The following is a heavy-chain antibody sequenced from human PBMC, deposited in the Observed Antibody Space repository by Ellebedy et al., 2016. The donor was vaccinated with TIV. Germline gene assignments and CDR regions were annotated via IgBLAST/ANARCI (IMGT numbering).Heavy chain of an antibody. CDR2: ISYDGSNK. J-gene: IGHJ4*02. V-gene: IGHV3-30*01. Sequence: GESLKISCAASGFTFSSYVMHWVRQAPGEGLEWVADISYDGSNKNYVDSVKGRFTISRDNSKNRLHLQMNSLRAEDTAVYYCARTAGIGRGRSAHPSHFDYWGQGTLVTVSS. CDR1: GFTFSSYV. D-gene: IGHD2-15*01. CDR3: ARTAGIGRGRSAHPSHFDY.